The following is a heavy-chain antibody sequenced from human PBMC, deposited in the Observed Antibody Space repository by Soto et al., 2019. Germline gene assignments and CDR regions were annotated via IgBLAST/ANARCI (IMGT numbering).Heavy chain of an antibody. CDR2: IIPIFGTA. CDR1: GGTFSSYA. D-gene: IGHD3-22*01. Sequence: AASVKVSCKASGGTFSSYAISWVRQAPGQGLEWMGGIIPIFGTANYAQKFQGRVTITADESTSTAYMELSSLRSEDTAVYYCARDRGGYYDSSGYKNNLDFDIWGQGTMVTVSS. J-gene: IGHJ3*02. V-gene: IGHV1-69*13. CDR3: ARDRGGYYDSSGYKNNLDFDI.